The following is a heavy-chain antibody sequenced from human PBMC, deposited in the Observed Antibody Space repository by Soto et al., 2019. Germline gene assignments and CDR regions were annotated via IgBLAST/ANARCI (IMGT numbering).Heavy chain of an antibody. CDR1: GFSLSNAGLG. V-gene: IGHV2-26*04. D-gene: IGHD6-13*01. Sequence: QVTVKVSGPVLVKPTETLTLTCTVSGFSLSNAGLGVSWIRQPPGKALEWLAHIFSNDEKSYSTSLKSRLTISKDTSKSQVVLTMTNMDPVDTATYYCASTYSTSWYWFDPWGQGTLVTVSS. CDR2: IFSNDEK. J-gene: IGHJ5*02. CDR3: ASTYSTSWYWFDP.